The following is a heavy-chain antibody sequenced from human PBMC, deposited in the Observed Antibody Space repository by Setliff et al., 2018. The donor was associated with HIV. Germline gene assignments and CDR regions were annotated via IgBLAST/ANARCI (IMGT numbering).Heavy chain of an antibody. CDR2: INWNGGST. J-gene: IGHJ3*02. V-gene: IGHV3-20*01. CDR1: GFTFDDYG. CDR3: ARVNYYDSSGLEIAFDI. D-gene: IGHD3-22*01. Sequence: GGSLRLSCAASGFTFDDYGMSWVRQAPGKGLEWVSGINWNGGSTGYADSVKGRFTISRDNAKNSLYLQMNSLRAEDTALYHCARVNYYDSSGLEIAFDIWGQGAMVTVSS.